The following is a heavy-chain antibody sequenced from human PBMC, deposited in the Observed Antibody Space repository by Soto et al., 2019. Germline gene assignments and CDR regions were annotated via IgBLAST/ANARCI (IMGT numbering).Heavy chain of an antibody. CDR1: GGSISSGDYY. CDR3: ARGYKGTYYVWWYFDL. Sequence: QVQLQESGPGLVKPSQSLSLTCSVSGGSISSGDYYWSWIRQAPGKGLEWIGHVYYMGTTYYTPSLKSRVIISIDTSKDQFSLRLSSVTAADTAVYYCARGYKGTYYVWWYFDLWGRGTLVTVSS. CDR2: VYYMGTT. D-gene: IGHD1-26*01. V-gene: IGHV4-30-4*01. J-gene: IGHJ2*01.